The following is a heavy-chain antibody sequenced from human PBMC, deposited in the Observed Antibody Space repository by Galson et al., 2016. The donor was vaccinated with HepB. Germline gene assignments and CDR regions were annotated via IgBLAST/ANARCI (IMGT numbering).Heavy chain of an antibody. Sequence: SLRLSCAASGFTFSNYAMHWVRQAPGKGLEWVAVIWYDGSSKYYIDSVKGRFTISRDNSKNTLNLQMGSLRAEDTAVYYCAKVATPNRNYENWFDSWGQGTLVTVSS. CDR1: GFTFSNYA. CDR2: IWYDGSSK. V-gene: IGHV3-33*06. D-gene: IGHD4-11*01. J-gene: IGHJ5*01. CDR3: AKVATPNRNYENWFDS.